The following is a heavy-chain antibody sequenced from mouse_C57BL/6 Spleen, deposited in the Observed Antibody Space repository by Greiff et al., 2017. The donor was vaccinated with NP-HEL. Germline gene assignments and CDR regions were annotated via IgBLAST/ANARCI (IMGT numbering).Heavy chain of an antibody. Sequence: VQLQQSGAELARPGASVKLSCKASGYTFTSYGISWVKQRTGQGLEWIGEIYPRSGNTYYNEKFKGKATLTADKSSSTAYMELRSLTSEDSAVYFCARLGYYYGSSFSWFAYWGQGTLVTVSA. CDR1: GYTFTSYG. J-gene: IGHJ3*01. V-gene: IGHV1-81*01. D-gene: IGHD1-1*01. CDR3: ARLGYYYGSSFSWFAY. CDR2: IYPRSGNT.